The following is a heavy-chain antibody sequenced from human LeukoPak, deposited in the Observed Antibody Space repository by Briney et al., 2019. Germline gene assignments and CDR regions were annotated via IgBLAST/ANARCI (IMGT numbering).Heavy chain of an antibody. CDR3: ASRPVLRFLEWSPMV. D-gene: IGHD3-3*01. CDR2: IYTSGST. CDR1: GGSISSGSYY. Sequence: SQTLSLTCTVSGGSISSGSYYWSWIRQPAGKGLEWIGRIYTSGSTNYNPSLKSRVTISADTSKNQFSLKLSSVTAADTAVYYCASRPVLRFLEWSPMVWGQGTMVTVSS. V-gene: IGHV4-61*02. J-gene: IGHJ3*01.